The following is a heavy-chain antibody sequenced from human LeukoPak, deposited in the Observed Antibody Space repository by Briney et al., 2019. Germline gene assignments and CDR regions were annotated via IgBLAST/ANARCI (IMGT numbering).Heavy chain of an antibody. CDR3: VRVGPDY. V-gene: IGHV4-38-2*02. CDR2: IHHSGVT. J-gene: IGHJ4*02. CDR1: GYSVSSGYS. D-gene: IGHD3-10*01. Sequence: PSETLSLTCTVSGYSVSSGYSWGWIRQPPGKGLQLIGSIHHSGVTYYNPSLKSGVTISRDTSKNQFSLKLSSVTAADTAVYYCVRVGPDYWGQGTLVTVSS.